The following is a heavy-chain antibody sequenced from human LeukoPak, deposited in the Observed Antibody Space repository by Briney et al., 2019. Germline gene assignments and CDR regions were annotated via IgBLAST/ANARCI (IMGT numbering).Heavy chain of an antibody. CDR1: GGSTSSGSYY. CDR3: ARVPSYDFWSGYSYYYYMDV. CDR2: IYTSGST. V-gene: IGHV4-61*02. D-gene: IGHD3-3*01. J-gene: IGHJ6*03. Sequence: SQTLSLTCTVSGGSTSSGSYYWSWIRQPAGKGLEWIGRIYTSGSTNYNPSLKSRVTISVDTSKNQFSLKLSSVTAADTAVYYCARVPSYDFWSGYSYYYYMDVWGKGTTVTVSS.